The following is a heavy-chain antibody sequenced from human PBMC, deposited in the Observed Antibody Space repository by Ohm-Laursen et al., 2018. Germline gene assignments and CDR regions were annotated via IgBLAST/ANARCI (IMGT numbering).Heavy chain of an antibody. CDR1: GFTFSSYE. D-gene: IGHD6-13*01. CDR2: ISSSGSTI. Sequence: SLRLSCAASGFTFSSYEMNWVRQAPGKGLEWVSYISSSGSTIYYADSVKGRLTISRDNSKNTLYLQMNSLRAEDTAVYYCAKDLAAAVEYWGQGTLVTVSS. CDR3: AKDLAAAVEY. J-gene: IGHJ4*02. V-gene: IGHV3-48*03.